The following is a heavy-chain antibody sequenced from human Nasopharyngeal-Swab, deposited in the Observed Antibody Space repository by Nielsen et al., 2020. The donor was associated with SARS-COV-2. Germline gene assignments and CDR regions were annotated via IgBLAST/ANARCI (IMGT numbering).Heavy chain of an antibody. Sequence: SGPTLVKPAQTLTLTCTFSGFSLSTSGVGVGWIRQPPGKALEWLALIYWDDDKRYSPSLKSRLTITKDTSKNQVVLTMTNMDPVDTATYYCAHRGRLNVAFDIWGQGTMVTVSS. J-gene: IGHJ3*02. V-gene: IGHV2-5*02. CDR2: IYWDDDK. D-gene: IGHD3-10*01. CDR1: GFSLSTSGVG. CDR3: AHRGRLNVAFDI.